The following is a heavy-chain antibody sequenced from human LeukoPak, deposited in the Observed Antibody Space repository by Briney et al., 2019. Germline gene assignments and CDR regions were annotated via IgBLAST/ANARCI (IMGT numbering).Heavy chain of an antibody. CDR1: GFTFSNYA. CDR3: ARDLSGSYSIGN. CDR2: ISYDGSKK. Sequence: GASLRLSCAASGFTFSNYAMSWVRQAPGKGLEWVAVISYDGSKKWYADSVRGRFSISRDNSKNTLSLQMNSLRGEDTAVYYCARDLSGSYSIGNWGQGTLVTVSS. J-gene: IGHJ4*02. D-gene: IGHD1-26*01. V-gene: IGHV3-30-3*01.